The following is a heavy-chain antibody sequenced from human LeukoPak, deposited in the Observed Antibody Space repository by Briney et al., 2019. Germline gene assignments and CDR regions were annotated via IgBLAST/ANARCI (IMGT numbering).Heavy chain of an antibody. CDR1: GFTFSSYW. D-gene: IGHD3-3*01. CDR3: ATMTRPDFYFDY. V-gene: IGHV3-7*01. CDR2: IKQDGSEK. J-gene: IGHJ4*02. Sequence: GGSLRLSCAASGFTFSSYWMSWVRQAPGKGLEWVANIKQDGSEKYYVDSVKGRFAISRDNAKNSLYLQMNSLRAEDTAVYYCATMTRPDFYFDYWGQGTLVTVSS.